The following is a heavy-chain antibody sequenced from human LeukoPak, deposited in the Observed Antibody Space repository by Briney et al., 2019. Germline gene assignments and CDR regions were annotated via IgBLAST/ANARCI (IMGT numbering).Heavy chain of an antibody. J-gene: IGHJ4*02. D-gene: IGHD3-10*01. V-gene: IGHV1-18*01. CDR3: ARGDYYGSGSYYKKTVDY. CDR1: GYTFTSYG. Sequence: ASVKVSCKASGYTFTSYGISWVRQAPGQGLEWMGWISAYNGNTNYAQKLQGRVTMTTDTSTSTAYVELRSLRSDDTAAYYCARGDYYGSGSYYKKTVDYWGQGTLVTVSS. CDR2: ISAYNGNT.